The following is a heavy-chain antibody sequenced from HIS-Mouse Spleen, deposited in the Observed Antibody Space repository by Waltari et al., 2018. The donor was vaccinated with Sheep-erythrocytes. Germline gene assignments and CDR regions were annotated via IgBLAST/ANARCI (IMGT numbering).Heavy chain of an antibody. Sequence: EVQLVESGGGLVQPGGSLRLSCAASGFTFSSYWMSWVRQAPGKGLGWVANIKQDGSEKYYVDSVKGRFTISRDNAKNSLYLQMNSLRAEDTAVYYCARVEYSSSVGDWFDPWGQGTLVTVSS. J-gene: IGHJ5*02. CDR3: ARVEYSSSVGDWFDP. CDR2: IKQDGSEK. CDR1: GFTFSSYW. V-gene: IGHV3-7*01. D-gene: IGHD6-6*01.